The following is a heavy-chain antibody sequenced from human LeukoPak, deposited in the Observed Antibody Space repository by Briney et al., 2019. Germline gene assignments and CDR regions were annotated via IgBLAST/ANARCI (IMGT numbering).Heavy chain of an antibody. CDR1: GFSFSTYS. Sequence: GGSLRLSCTASGFSFSTYSMNWVRQAPGKGLEWVSYIVGSSSNIYYADSVKGRFTISRDNAKNSLYLQMDSLRAEDTAVYYCATDSPEPAAFDYWGQGTLVTVSS. D-gene: IGHD1-14*01. J-gene: IGHJ4*02. CDR2: IVGSSSNI. CDR3: ATDSPEPAAFDY. V-gene: IGHV3-48*04.